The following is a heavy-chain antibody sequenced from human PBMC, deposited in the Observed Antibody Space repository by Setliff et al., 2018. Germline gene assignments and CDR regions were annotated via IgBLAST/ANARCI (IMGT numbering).Heavy chain of an antibody. CDR2: SRYAENYQ. D-gene: IGHD2-2*01. V-gene: IGHV3-30-3*01. J-gene: IGHJ4*02. CDR3: AKAAHDFSHYIVVVPAAHFDS. Sequence: GGSLRLSCAASGFTISYYAIHWVRQAPGKGLEWVAVSRYAENYQYYADSVKGRFTISRDNSENTLYLQMNSLRPDDTAVYHCAKAAHDFSHYIVVVPAAHFDSWGQGTLVTVSS. CDR1: GFTISYYA.